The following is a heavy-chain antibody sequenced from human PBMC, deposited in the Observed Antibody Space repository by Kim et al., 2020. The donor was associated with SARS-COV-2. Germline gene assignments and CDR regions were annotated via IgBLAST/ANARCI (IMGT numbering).Heavy chain of an antibody. D-gene: IGHD2-2*01. CDR2: INRDGSDT. J-gene: IGHJ2*01. CDR1: GFTFSSYW. CDR3: ARDEATSSNIRGIDL. V-gene: IGHV3-74*01. Sequence: GGSLRLSCAASGFTFSSYWMQWVRQAPGKGLVWVSRINRDGSDTNYADYVKGRFTISRDNDKNTLFLKMNSLRAEDTAVYYCARDEATSSNIRGIDLWGRGTLVTVSS.